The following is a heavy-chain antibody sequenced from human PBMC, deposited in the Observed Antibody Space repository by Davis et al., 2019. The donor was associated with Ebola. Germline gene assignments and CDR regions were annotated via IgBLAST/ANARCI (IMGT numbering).Heavy chain of an antibody. CDR2: IYYSGST. Sequence: SETLSLTCTVSGGFISSYYWSWIRQPPGKGLEWIGYIYYSGSTNYNPSLKSRVTISVDTSKNQFSLKLSSVTAADTAVYYCAREGVWATAAGGWFDPWGQGTLVTVSS. J-gene: IGHJ5*02. CDR3: AREGVWATAAGGWFDP. V-gene: IGHV4-59*01. D-gene: IGHD2-2*01. CDR1: GGFISSYY.